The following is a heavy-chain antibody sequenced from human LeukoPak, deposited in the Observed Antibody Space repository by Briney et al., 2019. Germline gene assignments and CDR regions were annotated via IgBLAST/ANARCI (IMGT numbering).Heavy chain of an antibody. Sequence: GGSLRLSCAASGFTFSSYGIHWVRQAPGKGLEWVALISYDGSNKYYADSVKGRFTISRDNSKNTMYLLMNSLRAEDTAVYYCAKEGIGGWFGIDYWGQGTLVTVSS. D-gene: IGHD6-19*01. V-gene: IGHV3-30*18. CDR3: AKEGIGGWFGIDY. J-gene: IGHJ4*02. CDR1: GFTFSSYG. CDR2: ISYDGSNK.